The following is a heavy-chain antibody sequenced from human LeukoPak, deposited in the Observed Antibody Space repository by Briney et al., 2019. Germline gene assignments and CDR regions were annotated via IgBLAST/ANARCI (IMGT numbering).Heavy chain of an antibody. CDR1: GFTFTKYW. J-gene: IGHJ4*02. D-gene: IGHD1-14*01. V-gene: IGHV3-7*01. Sequence: GGSLRLSCAASGFTFTKYWMTWVRQAPGKGLEWVGNIKQDGSDKNYMDSVKGRFTISRDNTKNSVYLQMSSLRAEDTAVYYCAREVWGPEYWSQGTLITVSS. CDR3: AREVWGPEY. CDR2: IKQDGSDK.